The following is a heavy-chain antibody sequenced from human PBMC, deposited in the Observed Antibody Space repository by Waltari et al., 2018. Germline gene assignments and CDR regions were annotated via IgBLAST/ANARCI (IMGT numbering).Heavy chain of an antibody. J-gene: IGHJ5*02. Sequence: QVQLVQSGAEVKKPGASVKVSCKASGYTFTGYYMHWVRQAPGQGLEWMGRINPNRGGTNCAQKVQGRVTMTRDTSISTAYMELSRLRSEDTAVYYCAREGSGSYFLRFDPWGQGTLVTVSS. CDR2: INPNRGGT. V-gene: IGHV1-2*06. CDR1: GYTFTGYY. D-gene: IGHD1-26*01. CDR3: AREGSGSYFLRFDP.